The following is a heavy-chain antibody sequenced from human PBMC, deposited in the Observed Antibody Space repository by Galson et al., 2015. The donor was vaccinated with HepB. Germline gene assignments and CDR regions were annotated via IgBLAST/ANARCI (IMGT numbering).Heavy chain of an antibody. V-gene: IGHV3-66*01. J-gene: IGHJ6*02. CDR1: GFTVSSNY. Sequence: SLRLSCAASGFTVSSNYMCWVRQAPGKGLEWVSIIYSAGNTYYADSVKGRFTISRDKSKNILHLQMNSLRAEDTALYYCASNRITVVRGVDDDNGMDVWGQGTTVTVSS. D-gene: IGHD3-10*01. CDR3: ASNRITVVRGVDDDNGMDV. CDR2: IYSAGNT.